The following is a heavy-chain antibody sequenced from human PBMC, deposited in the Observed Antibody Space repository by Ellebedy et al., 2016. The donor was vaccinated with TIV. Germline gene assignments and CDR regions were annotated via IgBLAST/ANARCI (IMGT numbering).Heavy chain of an antibody. CDR3: ARGNLDIVVVPADTGGMDV. Sequence: AASVKVSCKASGGTFSSYAISWVRQAPGQGLEWMGGIIPIFGTANYAQKFQGRVTITADESTSTAYMELSSLRSEDTAVYYCARGNLDIVVVPADTGGMDVWGQGTTVTVSS. CDR2: IIPIFGTA. V-gene: IGHV1-69*13. J-gene: IGHJ6*02. CDR1: GGTFSSYA. D-gene: IGHD2-2*01.